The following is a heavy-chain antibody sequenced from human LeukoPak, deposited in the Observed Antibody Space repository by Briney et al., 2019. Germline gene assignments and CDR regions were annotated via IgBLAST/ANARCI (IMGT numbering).Heavy chain of an antibody. D-gene: IGHD3-22*01. Sequence: GGSLRLSCAASGFIFRNYAMSWVRQAPGKGLEWVSAITGSGDTTYYADSVKGRFTISRDNSKNTLYLQMNSLRAEDTAVYYCAKDPGYYYDSSGYFDYWGQGTLVTVSS. J-gene: IGHJ4*02. CDR1: GFIFRNYA. CDR2: ITGSGDTT. V-gene: IGHV3-23*01. CDR3: AKDPGYYYDSSGYFDY.